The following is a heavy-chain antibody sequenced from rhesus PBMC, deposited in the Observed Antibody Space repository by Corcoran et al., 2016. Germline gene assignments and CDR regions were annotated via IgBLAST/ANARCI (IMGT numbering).Heavy chain of an antibody. CDR3: ARDYDSGSDYGLDS. V-gene: IGHV2-174*01. Sequence: QVTLKESGPALVKPTQTLPLTCTFSGFSLPTSGMGVGWIRQPPGKALEWLALIYWDDDKRYSTSRKSRLTIAKDTSKNQVVLTMTNMDPVDTATYYCARDYDSGSDYGLDSWGQGVVVTVSS. D-gene: IGHD3-16*01. CDR2: IYWDDDK. CDR1: GFSLPTSGMG. J-gene: IGHJ6*01.